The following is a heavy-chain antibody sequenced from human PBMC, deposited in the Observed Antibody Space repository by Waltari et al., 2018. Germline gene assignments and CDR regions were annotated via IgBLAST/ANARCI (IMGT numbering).Heavy chain of an antibody. CDR3: ARKVYDFWSGYSNWLDP. CDR1: GFSLSTSGVG. D-gene: IGHD3-3*01. Sequence: QITLKESGPTLVKPTQTLTLTCTFSGFSLSTSGVGVAWIRQPPGKAPQWLALIYWNDKKYYSPALESRLSVSKDTSRNQVVLTMTNMDPVDTATYYCARKVYDFWSGYSNWLDPWGQGILVTVSS. J-gene: IGHJ5*02. V-gene: IGHV2-5*01. CDR2: IYWNDKK.